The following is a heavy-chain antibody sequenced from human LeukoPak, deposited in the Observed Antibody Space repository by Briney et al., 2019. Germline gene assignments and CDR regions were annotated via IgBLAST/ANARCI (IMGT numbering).Heavy chain of an antibody. CDR1: GYSFSHYV. Sequence: GSLRLSCGPPGYSFSHYVTSELRQAPGKGLECVSSMSGSGGSTYYADSVKGRFTISKDNYKNTLYLQMYNLRAEDTALYYCAKNQGLCLVPVEYWGGGAVHSVSS. CDR3: AKNQGLCLVPVEY. J-gene: IGHJ4*02. CDR2: MSGSGGST. D-gene: IGHD6-19*01. V-gene: IGHV3-23*01.